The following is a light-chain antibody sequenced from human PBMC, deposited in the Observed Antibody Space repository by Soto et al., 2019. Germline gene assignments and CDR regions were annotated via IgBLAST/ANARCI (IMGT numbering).Light chain of an antibody. J-gene: IGKJ5*01. V-gene: IGKV3-15*01. CDR2: GAS. CDR3: QQRKNWPPIT. Sequence: EIVMTQSPATLPVSPGEGGTLSCRASQSISGNLAWYQQKPGQAPRLLIYGASNRATGIPDRFSGSGSGTVFTLTIGRLEPEDSAVYYCQQRKNWPPITVGQGTRLDI. CDR1: QSISGN.